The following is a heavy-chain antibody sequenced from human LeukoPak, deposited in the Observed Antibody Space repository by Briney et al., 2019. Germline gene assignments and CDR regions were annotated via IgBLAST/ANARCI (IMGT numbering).Heavy chain of an antibody. CDR1: GGSISSGAYY. CDR2: IYHSGST. Sequence: SETLSLTCTVSGGSISSGAYYWSWIRQHPGKGLEWIGYIYHSGSTYYNPPLKSRLTISVEMSKNQLSLKLSSATAADTAVYYCARARDYYDSSGRRDAFDIWGQGTMVTVSS. CDR3: ARARDYYDSSGRRDAFDI. D-gene: IGHD3-22*01. V-gene: IGHV4-31*03. J-gene: IGHJ3*02.